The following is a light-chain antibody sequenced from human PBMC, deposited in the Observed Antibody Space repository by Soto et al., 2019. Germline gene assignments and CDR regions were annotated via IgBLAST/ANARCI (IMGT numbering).Light chain of an antibody. CDR3: QQRSHWPPWT. J-gene: IGKJ1*01. CDR1: QSVSTY. V-gene: IGKV3-11*01. CDR2: DAS. Sequence: EIVLTQSPATLSLSPGERATLSCRASQSVSTYLAWYQQKPGQAPRLLIYDASSRATGIPERFSGSGSGTDFTLTISGLEPEDFAVYYCQQRSHWPPWTFGQGTKVEI.